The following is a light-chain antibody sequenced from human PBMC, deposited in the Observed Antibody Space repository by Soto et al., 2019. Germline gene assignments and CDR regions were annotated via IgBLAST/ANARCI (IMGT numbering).Light chain of an antibody. CDR1: ESVSSN. CDR2: GAS. Sequence: EIVLTQSPATLSLSPGERATLSCRASESVSSNVAWYQQRPGQAPRLLIYGASTRATDTPVRFRGSGSGTEFTLTISSLQSEDLGVYYCQQYNNWPPSIIFGQGTRLEIK. CDR3: QQYNNWPPSII. V-gene: IGKV3-15*01. J-gene: IGKJ5*01.